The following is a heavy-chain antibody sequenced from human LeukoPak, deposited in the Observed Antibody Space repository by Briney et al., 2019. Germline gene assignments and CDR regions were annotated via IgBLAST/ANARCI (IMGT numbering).Heavy chain of an antibody. CDR1: GGSISSYY. CDR3: ASFPVSSSWAYYYYYMDV. D-gene: IGHD6-13*01. Sequence: SETLSLTCTVPGGSISSYYWSWIRQPAGKGLEWIGRIYTSGSTNYNPSLKSRVTMSVDTSKNQFSLKLSSVTAADTAVYYCASFPVSSSWAYYYYYMDVWGKGTTVTVSS. V-gene: IGHV4-4*07. CDR2: IYTSGST. J-gene: IGHJ6*03.